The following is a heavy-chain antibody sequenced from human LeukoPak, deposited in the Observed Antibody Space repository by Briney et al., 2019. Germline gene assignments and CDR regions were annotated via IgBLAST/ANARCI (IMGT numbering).Heavy chain of an antibody. CDR1: GFTFCRYS. CDR3: PREPPVTNYYYGMYG. Sequence: GRTLCLSCAVSGFTFCRYSMNWVREAPGPGLEWGSSFSSSSSFIYYADSVKGRFTNSRDNAKNSLYLQMNSLRAQDTTVEYWPREPPVTNYYYGMYGSVQGTTVTAS. D-gene: IGHD4-17*01. V-gene: IGHV3-21*01. CDR2: FSSSSSFI. J-gene: IGHJ6*02.